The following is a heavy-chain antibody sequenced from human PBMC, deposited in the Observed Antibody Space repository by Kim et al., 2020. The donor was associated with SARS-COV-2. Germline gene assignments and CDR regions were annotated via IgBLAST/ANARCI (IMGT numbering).Heavy chain of an antibody. J-gene: IGHJ6*02. V-gene: IGHV3-30*04. D-gene: IGHD4-17*01. Sequence: GGSLRLSCAASGFTFSSYAMHWVRQAPGKGLEWVAVISYDGSNKYYADSVKGRFTISRDNSKNTLYLQMNSLRAEDTAVYYCAREEELRWSGKRLDYYYYGMDVWGQGTTVTVSS. CDR3: AREEELRWSGKRLDYYYYGMDV. CDR2: ISYDGSNK. CDR1: GFTFSSYA.